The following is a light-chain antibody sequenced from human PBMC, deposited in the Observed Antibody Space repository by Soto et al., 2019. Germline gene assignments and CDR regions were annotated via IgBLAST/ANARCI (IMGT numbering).Light chain of an antibody. CDR3: QQSYITPYT. CDR1: QNVTSRY. J-gene: IGKJ2*01. CDR2: GAF. Sequence: EIVLTQSPGTLSLSPGERATLSCRASQNVTSRYLAWYQQKPGQAPRLLIFGAFSRATGIPDRFSGSGSETDFALTISSLQPEDFATYYCQQSYITPYTFGQGTKLQIK. V-gene: IGKV3-20*01.